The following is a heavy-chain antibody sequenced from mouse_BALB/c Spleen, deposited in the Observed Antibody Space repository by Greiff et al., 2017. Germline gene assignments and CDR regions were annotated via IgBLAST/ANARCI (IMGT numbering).Heavy chain of an antibody. Sequence: LVKTGASVKLSCKASGYSFTGYYMPWVKQSHGKSLEWIGYISCYNGATSYNQKFKGKATFTVDTSSSTAYMQFNSLTSEDSAVYYSARSGNYGGWYFDVGGAGTTVTVSS. D-gene: IGHD2-1*01. CDR1: GYSFTGYY. V-gene: IGHV1S34*01. CDR2: ISCYNGAT. J-gene: IGHJ1*01. CDR3: ARSGNYGGWYFDV.